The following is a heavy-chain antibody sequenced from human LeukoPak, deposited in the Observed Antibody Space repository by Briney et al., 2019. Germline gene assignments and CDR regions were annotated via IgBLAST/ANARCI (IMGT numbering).Heavy chain of an antibody. CDR3: ATNSRYGDVDY. CDR2: ISSSSSYT. J-gene: IGHJ4*02. V-gene: IGHV3-11*06. CDR1: GFTFSDYY. D-gene: IGHD4-17*01. Sequence: GGSLRLSCAASGFTFSDYYMSWIRQAPGKGLEWVSYISSSSSYTNYADSVKGRFTTSRDNAKNSLYLQMNSLRAEDTAVYYCATNSRYGDVDYWGQGTLVTVSS.